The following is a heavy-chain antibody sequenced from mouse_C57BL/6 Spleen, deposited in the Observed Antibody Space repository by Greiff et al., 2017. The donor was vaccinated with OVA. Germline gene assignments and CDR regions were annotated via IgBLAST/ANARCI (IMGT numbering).Heavy chain of an antibody. CDR1: GYTFTSYW. Sequence: QVQLQQPGAELVKPGASVKLSCKASGYTFTSYWMHWVKPRPGRGLEWIGRIDPTSGGTQYNEKFTSNATLPVDNPSRPALMQLSSLTSEDSAVYYCARSTGDYYGSSPLYAMDYWGQGTSVTGSS. V-gene: IGHV1-72*01. J-gene: IGHJ4*01. CDR2: IDPTSGGT. D-gene: IGHD1-1*01. CDR3: ARSTGDYYGSSPLYAMDY.